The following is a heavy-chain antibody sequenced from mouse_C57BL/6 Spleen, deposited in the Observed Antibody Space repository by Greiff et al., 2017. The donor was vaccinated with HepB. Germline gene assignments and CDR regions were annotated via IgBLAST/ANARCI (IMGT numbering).Heavy chain of an antibody. D-gene: IGHD2-4*01. J-gene: IGHJ2*01. CDR1: GYAFSSSW. CDR3: ARWGYDYALDY. Sequence: VKLMESGPELVKPGASVKISCKASGYAFSSSWMNWVKQRPGKGLEWIGRIYPGDGDTNYNGKFKGKATLTADKSSSTAYMQLSSLTSEDSAVYFCARWGYDYALDYWGQGTTLTVSS. CDR2: IYPGDGDT. V-gene: IGHV1-82*01.